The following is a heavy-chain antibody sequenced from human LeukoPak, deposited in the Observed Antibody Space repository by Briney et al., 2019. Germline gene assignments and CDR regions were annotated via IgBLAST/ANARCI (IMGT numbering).Heavy chain of an antibody. Sequence: GSLRLSCAASGFTFSDYGMYWVRQAPGKELEWVALIWYDGGKKYYTDSVRGRFTISRDNSKNTLYLQMDSLRAEDTAVYYCVRYCNGGSCYRAAFDVWGPGTMVTVSS. J-gene: IGHJ3*01. D-gene: IGHD2-15*01. V-gene: IGHV3-33*01. CDR1: GFTFSDYG. CDR2: IWYDGGKK. CDR3: VRYCNGGSCYRAAFDV.